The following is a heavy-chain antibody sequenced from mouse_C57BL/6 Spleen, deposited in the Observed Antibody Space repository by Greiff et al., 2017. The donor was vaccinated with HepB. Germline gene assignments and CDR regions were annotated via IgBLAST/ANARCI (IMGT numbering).Heavy chain of an antibody. J-gene: IGHJ4*01. CDR1: GYSITSGYY. CDR2: ISYDGSN. V-gene: IGHV3-6*01. Sequence: EVQVVESGPGLVKPSQSLSLTCSVTGYSITSGYYWNWIRQFPGNKLEWMGYISYDGSNNYNPSLKNRISITRDTSKNQFFLKLNSVTTEDTATYYCARAPVDAMDYWGQGTSVTVSS. CDR3: ARAPVDAMDY.